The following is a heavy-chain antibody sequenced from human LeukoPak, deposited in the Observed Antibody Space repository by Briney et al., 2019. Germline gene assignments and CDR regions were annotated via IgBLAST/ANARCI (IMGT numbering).Heavy chain of an antibody. D-gene: IGHD6-13*01. CDR3: ARDRSSSFTRDWFDP. J-gene: IGHJ5*02. V-gene: IGHV4-4*07. CDR2: IYNSESI. Sequence: SETLSLTCTVSGGSINGYYWSWIRQPAGKGLEWIGRIYNSESINYNPSLKSRVTMSIDTSKSQFSLKLNSVTAADTAVYYCARDRSSSFTRDWFDPWGQGALVTVSS. CDR1: GGSINGYY.